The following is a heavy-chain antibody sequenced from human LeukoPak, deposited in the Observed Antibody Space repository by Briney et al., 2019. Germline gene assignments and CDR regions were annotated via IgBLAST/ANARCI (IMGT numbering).Heavy chain of an antibody. CDR2: IYSGGST. CDR3: ARGDYYGSGEIDY. V-gene: IGHV3-66*01. D-gene: IGHD3-10*01. Sequence: GGSLRLSRAASGFTVSSNYMSWVRQAPGKGLEWVSVIYSGGSTYYADSVKGRFTISRDNSKNTLYLQMNSLRAEDTAVYYCARGDYYGSGEIDYWGQGTLVTVSS. CDR1: GFTVSSNY. J-gene: IGHJ4*02.